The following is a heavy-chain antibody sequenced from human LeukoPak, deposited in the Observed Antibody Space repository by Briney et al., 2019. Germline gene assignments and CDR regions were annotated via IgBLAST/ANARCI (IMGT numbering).Heavy chain of an antibody. CDR2: IYYSGST. CDR3: ATLGQARGYSYGPVDY. V-gene: IGHV4-59*08. D-gene: IGHD5-18*01. CDR1: GGSISSYY. J-gene: IGHJ4*02. Sequence: SETLSLTCTVSGGSISSYYWSWIRQPPGKGLEWIGYIYYSGSTNYNPSPKSRVTISVLTSKNKFSLKLSSVTAADTAVYYCATLGQARGYSYGPVDYWGQGSLVTVSS.